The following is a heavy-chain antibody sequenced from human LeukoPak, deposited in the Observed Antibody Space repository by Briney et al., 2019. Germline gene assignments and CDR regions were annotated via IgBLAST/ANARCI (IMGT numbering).Heavy chain of an antibody. V-gene: IGHV1-2*02. CDR1: GYIFTGYY. CDR3: ARDERYSDADHHYPDLGY. Sequence: SVKVSCKASGYIFTGYYLFWVRQAPGQGLEWMGWINPNGGATRYAQKFQGRVTLTCDTSIRTSYMELSSLTSDDTAVYYCARDERYSDADHHYPDLGYWGQGTLVTVSS. D-gene: IGHD3-16*01. J-gene: IGHJ4*02. CDR2: INPNGGAT.